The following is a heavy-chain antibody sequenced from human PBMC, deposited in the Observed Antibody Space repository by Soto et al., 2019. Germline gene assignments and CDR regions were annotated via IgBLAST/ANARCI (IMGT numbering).Heavy chain of an antibody. CDR2: IYDGGTT. CDR1: GGSISSAAYC. V-gene: IGHV4-30-4*02. J-gene: IGHJ4*02. CDR3: ARVGDSSGLTTYYFDY. Sequence: SETLSLTCTVSGGSISSAAYCWSWIRQSPDKGLEWIGHIYDGGTTYSSPSLKGRVTISADTSETQFSLKLSSVTAADTAVYYCARVGDSSGLTTYYFDYWGQGTLVTVSS. D-gene: IGHD3-22*01.